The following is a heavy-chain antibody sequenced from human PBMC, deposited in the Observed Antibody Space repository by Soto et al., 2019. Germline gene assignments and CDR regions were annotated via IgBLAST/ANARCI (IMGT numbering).Heavy chain of an antibody. CDR3: ARGREFDS. CDR2: IYPRGTT. V-gene: IGHV4-30-2*01. CDR1: GGSLTSGTYS. Sequence: QLQLRESGSRLVKPSQTLSLTCAVSGGSLTSGTYSWNWIRQPPGQGLEWIGYIYPRGTTYYNPSLKSRVSISIAVSKNQFSLNLRSLTAADTAVYYCARGREFDSWGQGTLVTVSS. J-gene: IGHJ4*02.